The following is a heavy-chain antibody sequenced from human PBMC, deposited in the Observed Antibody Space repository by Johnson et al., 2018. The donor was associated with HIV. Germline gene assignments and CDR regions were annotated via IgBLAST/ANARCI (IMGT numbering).Heavy chain of an antibody. D-gene: IGHD3-10*01. CDR1: GFTVSSNY. Sequence: VQLMESGGGLIQPGGSLRLSCAASGFTVSSNYMSWVRQAPGKGLEWVSVIYSGGSTYYADSVKGRFTISRDKSKNTLYLQMNSLRAEDTAVYYCARGGFGELLQDDAFDIWGQGTMVTVSS. V-gene: IGHV3-53*01. J-gene: IGHJ3*02. CDR2: IYSGGST. CDR3: ARGGFGELLQDDAFDI.